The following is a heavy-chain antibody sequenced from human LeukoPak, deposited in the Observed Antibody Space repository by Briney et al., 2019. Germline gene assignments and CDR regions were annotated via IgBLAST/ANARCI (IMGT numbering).Heavy chain of an antibody. Sequence: SETLSLTCAVYGGSFSGYYWSWIRQPPGKGLEWIGEINHSGSTNYNPSLKSRVTISVDTSKNQFSLKLSSVTAADTAVYYCARGSRYSYGYGPAVGGWFDPWGQGTLVTVSS. CDR3: ARGSRYSYGYGPAVGGWFDP. J-gene: IGHJ5*02. CDR2: INHSGST. CDR1: GGSFSGYY. D-gene: IGHD5-18*01. V-gene: IGHV4-34*01.